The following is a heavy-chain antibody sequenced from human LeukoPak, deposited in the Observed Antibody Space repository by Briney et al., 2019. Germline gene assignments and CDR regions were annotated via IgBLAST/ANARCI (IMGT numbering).Heavy chain of an antibody. V-gene: IGHV1-3*01. J-gene: IGHJ4*02. CDR1: GYTFTSYA. CDR3: ARDHPTGGSSGGY. Sequence: ASVKVSCKASGYTFTSYAMHWVRQAPGQRLEWMGWINAGNGNTKYSQEFQGRVTITRDTSASTAYMELRSLRSDDTAVYYCARDHPTGGSSGGYWGQGTLVTVSS. D-gene: IGHD1-26*01. CDR2: INAGNGNT.